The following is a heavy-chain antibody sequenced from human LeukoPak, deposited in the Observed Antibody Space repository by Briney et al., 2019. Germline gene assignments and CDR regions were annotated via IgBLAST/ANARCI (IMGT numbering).Heavy chain of an antibody. CDR2: IYYSGNT. CDR1: GASLGSYY. V-gene: IGHV4-59*01. D-gene: IGHD1-1*01. Sequence: PSETLSLTCSVSGASLGSYYWIWIRQPPGKGPEWLGTIYYSGNTKYNSSLKSRVSILADTSNNQFSLRLSSVTAADTAVYYCARECLTTIGVIDVWGKGPTVTVSS. CDR3: ARECLTTIGVIDV. J-gene: IGHJ6*03.